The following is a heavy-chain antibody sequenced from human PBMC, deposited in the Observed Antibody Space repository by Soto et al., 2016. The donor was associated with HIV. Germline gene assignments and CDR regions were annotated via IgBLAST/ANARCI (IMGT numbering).Heavy chain of an antibody. D-gene: IGHD1-26*01. CDR3: STDSPGIVGTTTFDY. CDR1: GFTFSNAW. Sequence: EVQLVESGGGLVKPGGSLRLSCAASGFTFSNAWMSWVRQAPGKGLEWVGRIKSKTDGGTTDYAAPVKGRFTISRDDSKNTLYLQMNSLKTEDTAVYFCSTDSPGIVGTTTFDYWGQGTLVTVSS. J-gene: IGHJ4*02. CDR2: IKSKTDGGTT. V-gene: IGHV3-15*01.